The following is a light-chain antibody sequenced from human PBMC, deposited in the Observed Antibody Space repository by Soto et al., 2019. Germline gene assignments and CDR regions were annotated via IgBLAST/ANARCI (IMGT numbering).Light chain of an antibody. CDR2: DAS. J-gene: IGKJ2*01. CDR1: QSVSSY. V-gene: IGKV3-11*01. CDR3: HQRSKGERYT. Sequence: EIVLTQSPATLSFSPGERATLSCRASQSVSSYLAWYQQKPGQAPRLLIYDASNRATGIPARFSGSGSGTDFTLTISSLEPEDFAVYYCHQRSKGERYTFGQGTKLAIK.